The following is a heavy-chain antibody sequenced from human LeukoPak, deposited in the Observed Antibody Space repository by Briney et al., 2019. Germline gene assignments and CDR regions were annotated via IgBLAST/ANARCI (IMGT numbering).Heavy chain of an antibody. Sequence: ASETLSPTCAVYGGSFSGYYWSWIRQPPGKGLEWIGEINHSGSTNYNPSLKSRVTISVDTSKNQFSLKLSSVTAADTAVYYCARGLFVAAPRLFDYWGQGTLVTVSS. D-gene: IGHD6-6*01. V-gene: IGHV4-34*01. CDR1: GGSFSGYY. CDR3: ARGLFVAAPRLFDY. J-gene: IGHJ4*02. CDR2: INHSGST.